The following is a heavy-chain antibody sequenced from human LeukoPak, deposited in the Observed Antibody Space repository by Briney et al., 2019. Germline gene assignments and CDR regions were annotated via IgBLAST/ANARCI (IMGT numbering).Heavy chain of an antibody. V-gene: IGHV1-18*01. CDR2: ISAYNGNT. J-gene: IGHJ3*02. Sequence: GASVKVSCKASGHTFPRYGVSWVRLAPGQGLEWMAWISAYNGNTDYAQNFQGRVTMTTDTSTSTAYMELRSLRSDDTAVYYCARARYLTGSRDDAFDIWGQGTVVTVSS. CDR3: ARARYLTGSRDDAFDI. CDR1: GHTFPRYG. D-gene: IGHD1-26*01.